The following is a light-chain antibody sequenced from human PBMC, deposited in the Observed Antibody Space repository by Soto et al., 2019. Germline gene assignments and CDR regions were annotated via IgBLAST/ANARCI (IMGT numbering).Light chain of an antibody. V-gene: IGLV2-14*01. CDR2: DVS. CDR1: SSDVGSFDS. Sequence: QSALTQPASVSGSPGQPITISCTGISSDVGSFDSVAWYQHNPGKAPKLMIYDVSNRPSGVSSRFSGSQSGNTASLSLSGLQTEDEANYYCSSFTTSSTLFFGTGTKVTVL. J-gene: IGLJ1*01. CDR3: SSFTTSSTLF.